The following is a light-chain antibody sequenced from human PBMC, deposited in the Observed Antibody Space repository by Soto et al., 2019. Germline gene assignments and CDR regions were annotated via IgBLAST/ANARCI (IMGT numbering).Light chain of an antibody. CDR1: SSDVGGYNY. Sequence: QSALTQPASVSGSPGQSITVSCTGTSSDVGGYNYVSWYQQHPGKAPKLMIYEVTNRPSGVSNRFSGSKSANTASLTISGLQAEDEADYYCSSYSRSSTLYVFGTGTKVTVL. CDR2: EVT. V-gene: IGLV2-14*01. CDR3: SSYSRSSTLYV. J-gene: IGLJ1*01.